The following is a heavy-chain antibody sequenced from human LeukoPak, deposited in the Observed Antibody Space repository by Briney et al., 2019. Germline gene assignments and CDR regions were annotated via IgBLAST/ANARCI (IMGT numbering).Heavy chain of an antibody. CDR1: GYTFTGYY. V-gene: IGHV1-2*02. Sequence: ASVKVSCKASGYTFTGYYMHWVRQTPGQGLEWMGWINPDSGGTNYAQKFQGRVTMTRDTSISSAYMELSRLRSDDTAVYYCARLRADHFDYWGQGTLVTVSS. D-gene: IGHD5-12*01. J-gene: IGHJ4*02. CDR3: ARLRADHFDY. CDR2: INPDSGGT.